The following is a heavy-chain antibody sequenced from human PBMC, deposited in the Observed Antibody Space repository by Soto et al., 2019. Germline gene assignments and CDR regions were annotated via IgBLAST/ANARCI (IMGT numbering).Heavy chain of an antibody. CDR2: IKSKTDGGTT. CDR1: GFTFSNAW. D-gene: IGHD3-3*02. V-gene: IGHV3-15*07. CDR3: TTTPRHFWSGYYKAGY. Sequence: PGGSLRLSCAASGFTFSNAWMNWVRQAPGKGLEWVGRIKSKTDGGTTDYAAPVKGRFTISRDDSKNTLYLQMNSLKTEDTAVYYCTTTPRHFWSGYYKAGYWGQGTLVTVSS. J-gene: IGHJ4*02.